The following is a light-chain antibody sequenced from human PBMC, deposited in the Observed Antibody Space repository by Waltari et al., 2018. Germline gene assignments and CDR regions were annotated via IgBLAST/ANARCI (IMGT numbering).Light chain of an antibody. J-gene: IGKJ5*01. CDR2: WAS. CDR3: QQYYSTPIT. CDR1: QSVLYSSNNKNY. Sequence: DIVMTQSPDSLAVSLGERATINCKCRQSVLYSSNNKNYLAWYQQKPGQPPKLLIYWASTRESGVPDRFSGSGSGTDFTLTISSLQAEDVAVYYCQQYYSTPITFGQGTRLEIK. V-gene: IGKV4-1*01.